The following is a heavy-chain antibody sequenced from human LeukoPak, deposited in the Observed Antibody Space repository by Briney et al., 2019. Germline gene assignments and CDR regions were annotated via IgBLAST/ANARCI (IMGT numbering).Heavy chain of an antibody. Sequence: KPSEPLSLTCTVSGGSISRYYWSGIRHPPGKRGGWIGYIYYSGSTNYNPSLKSRVTISVDTSKNQFSLKLSSVTAADTAVYYCARARSSGWPDYWGQGTLVTVSS. J-gene: IGHJ4*02. V-gene: IGHV4-59*01. CDR3: ARARSSGWPDY. CDR2: IYYSGST. D-gene: IGHD6-19*01. CDR1: GGSISRYY.